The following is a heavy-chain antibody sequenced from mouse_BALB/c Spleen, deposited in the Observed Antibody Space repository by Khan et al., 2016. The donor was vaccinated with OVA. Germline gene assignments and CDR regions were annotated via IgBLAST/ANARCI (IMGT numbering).Heavy chain of an antibody. D-gene: IGHD2-4*01. CDR1: GFSLTSYG. Sequence: QVQLQQSGPGLVQPSQSLSITCTVSGFSLTSYGVHWVRQSPGKGLEWLGVIWSGGSTDYNAAFISRLSISKDNSKSQVFFKMNSLQANDSAIYYWARNYDYDEGLAYGGQGTLVTVSA. CDR2: IWSGGST. J-gene: IGHJ3*01. CDR3: ARNYDYDEGLAY. V-gene: IGHV2-2*02.